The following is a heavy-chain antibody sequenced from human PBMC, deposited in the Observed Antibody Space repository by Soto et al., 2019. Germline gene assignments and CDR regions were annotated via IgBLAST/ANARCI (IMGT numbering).Heavy chain of an antibody. D-gene: IGHD2-15*01. J-gene: IGHJ5*02. Sequence: GASVKVSCKASGYTFTSYGISWVRQAPGQGLEWMGWISAYNGNTNYAQKLQGRVTMTTDTSTSTAYMELRSLRSDDTAVYYCAREYHCSGGSCFHWFDPWGQGTLVTVSS. CDR3: AREYHCSGGSCFHWFDP. CDR1: GYTFTSYG. CDR2: ISAYNGNT. V-gene: IGHV1-18*01.